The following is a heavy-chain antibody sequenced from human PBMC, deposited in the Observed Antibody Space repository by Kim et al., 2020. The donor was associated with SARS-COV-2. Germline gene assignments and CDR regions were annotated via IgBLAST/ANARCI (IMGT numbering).Heavy chain of an antibody. V-gene: IGHV3-73*01. CDR3: TRQGYSYHLGWFDP. D-gene: IGHD5-18*01. CDR2: IRSKANSYAT. J-gene: IGHJ5*02. Sequence: GGSLRLSCAASGFTFSGSAMHWVRQASGKGLEWVGRIRSKANSYATAYAASVKGRFTISRDDSKNTAYLQMNSLKTEDTAVYYCTRQGYSYHLGWFDPWGQGTLVTVSS. CDR1: GFTFSGSA.